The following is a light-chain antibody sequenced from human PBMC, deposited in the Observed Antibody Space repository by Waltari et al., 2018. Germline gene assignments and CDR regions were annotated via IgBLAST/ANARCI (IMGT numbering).Light chain of an antibody. CDR2: STY. CDR1: QTVSTIA. Sequence: EIVLTPSPGTLSLSTGDRATLSCRASQTVSTIALSWYQQKPGQAPRVLIYSTYNRATGIPDRFSGSGSGTDFTLTINRLAPEDFAMYYCQQYDGIVVTFGGGTKVEI. J-gene: IGKJ4*01. V-gene: IGKV3-20*01. CDR3: QQYDGIVVT.